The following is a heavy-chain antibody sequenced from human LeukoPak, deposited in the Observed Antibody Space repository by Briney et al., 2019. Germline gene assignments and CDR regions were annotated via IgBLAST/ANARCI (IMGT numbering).Heavy chain of an antibody. J-gene: IGHJ4*02. Sequence: PGGSLRLSCAASRFTFSGYAMHWVRQAPGKGLEWVAVISFDGSSEFYADSVKGRFTISRDNSKNTMSVQMDDLRAEDTAVYYCTRYNNDHFDYWGQGTLVTVSS. CDR2: ISFDGSSE. D-gene: IGHD1-14*01. CDR1: RFTFSGYA. V-gene: IGHV3-30*04. CDR3: TRYNNDHFDY.